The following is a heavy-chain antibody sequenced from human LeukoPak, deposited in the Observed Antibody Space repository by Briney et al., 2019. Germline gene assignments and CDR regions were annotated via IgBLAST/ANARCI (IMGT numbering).Heavy chain of an antibody. Sequence: SVKVSCKAPGGTFSSYAISWVRQAPGQGLEWMGRIIPIFGTANYAQKFQGRVTITTDESTSTAYMYLSSLRSEDTAVYYCARGGYYYDSSGYSRNNEYFQHWGQGTLVTVSS. CDR1: GGTFSSYA. J-gene: IGHJ1*01. D-gene: IGHD3-22*01. V-gene: IGHV1-69*05. CDR3: ARGGYYYDSSGYSRNNEYFQH. CDR2: IIPIFGTA.